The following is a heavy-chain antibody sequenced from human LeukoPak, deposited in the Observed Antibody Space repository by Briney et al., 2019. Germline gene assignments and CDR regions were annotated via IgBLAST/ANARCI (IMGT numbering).Heavy chain of an antibody. Sequence: PGGSLRLSCAASGFTFSSYSMNWVRQAPGKGLEWVANIKQDGSEKYYVDSVKGRFTISRDNAKNSLYLQMNSLRAEDTAVYYCASQSGSYYVHFDYWGQGTLVTVSS. J-gene: IGHJ4*02. V-gene: IGHV3-7*01. CDR1: GFTFSSYS. CDR2: IKQDGSEK. D-gene: IGHD1-26*01. CDR3: ASQSGSYYVHFDY.